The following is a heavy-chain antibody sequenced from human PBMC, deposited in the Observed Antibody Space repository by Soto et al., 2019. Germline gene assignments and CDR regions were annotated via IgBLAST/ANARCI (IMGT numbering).Heavy chain of an antibody. CDR3: ATEQLGVYYSGTVLDI. V-gene: IGHV3-21*01. J-gene: IGHJ3*02. CDR2: ISSGSSFI. D-gene: IGHD1-1*01. Sequence: EVQLVESGGGVVKPGGSLRLSCVASGFSFSHYSINWVRQAPGRGLEWVSAISSGSSFIYYADSVKGRFTVSRDNAKNSLSLQMNTLRAKDTAVYFFATEQLGVYYSGTVLDIWGQGTVVPVS. CDR1: GFSFSHYS.